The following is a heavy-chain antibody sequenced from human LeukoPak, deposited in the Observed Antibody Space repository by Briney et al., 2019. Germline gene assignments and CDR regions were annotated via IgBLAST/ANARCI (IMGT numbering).Heavy chain of an antibody. CDR3: ARDAFDYDILTGHNWFDP. CDR2: INPSGGST. V-gene: IGHV1-46*01. Sequence: ASVKVSCKASGYTFTGYDINWVRQATGQGLEWMGIINPSGGSTSYAQKFQGRVTMTRDTSISTAYMELSRLRSDDTAVYYCARDAFDYDILTGHNWFDPWGQGTLVTVSS. D-gene: IGHD3-9*01. J-gene: IGHJ5*02. CDR1: GYTFTGYD.